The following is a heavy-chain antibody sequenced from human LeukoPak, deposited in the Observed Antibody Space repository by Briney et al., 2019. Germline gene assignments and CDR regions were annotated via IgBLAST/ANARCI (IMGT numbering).Heavy chain of an antibody. CDR1: GFTFSSYG. Sequence: PGGSLRLSCAASGFTFSSYGMHWVRQAPGKGLEWVAVISYDGSNKYYADSVKGRFTISRDNSKNTLYLQMNSLRAEDTAVYYCVKVPKGDAFDIWGQGTMVTVSS. CDR2: ISYDGSNK. J-gene: IGHJ3*02. V-gene: IGHV3-30*03. CDR3: VKVPKGDAFDI.